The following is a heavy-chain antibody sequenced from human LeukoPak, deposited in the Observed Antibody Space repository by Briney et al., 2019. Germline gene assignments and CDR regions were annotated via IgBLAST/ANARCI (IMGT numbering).Heavy chain of an antibody. J-gene: IGHJ4*02. D-gene: IGHD5-12*01. CDR3: AKHPPRDGYDDADFEY. CDR2: ISGSGDST. Sequence: GGSLRLSCAASGFTFSDYYMSWVRQAPGKGLEWVSAISGSGDSTYYVDSVKGRFTISRDNSKSTLDLQMNSLRADDTAVYYCAKHPPRDGYDDADFEYWGQGTLVTVSS. V-gene: IGHV3-23*01. CDR1: GFTFSDYY.